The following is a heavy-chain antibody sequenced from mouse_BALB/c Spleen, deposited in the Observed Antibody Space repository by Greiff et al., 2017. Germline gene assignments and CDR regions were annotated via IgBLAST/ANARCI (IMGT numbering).Heavy chain of an antibody. V-gene: IGHV1S56*01. CDR1: GYTFTSYY. D-gene: IGHD2-14*01. CDR2: IYPGNVNT. J-gene: IGHJ3*01. Sequence: VMLVESGPELVKPGASVRISCKASGYTFTSYYIHWVKQRPGQGLEWIGWIYPGNVNTKYNEKFKGKATLTADKSSSTAYMQLSSLTSEDSAVYFCARSKAYYRYDDWFAYWGQGTLVTVSA. CDR3: ARSKAYYRYDDWFAY.